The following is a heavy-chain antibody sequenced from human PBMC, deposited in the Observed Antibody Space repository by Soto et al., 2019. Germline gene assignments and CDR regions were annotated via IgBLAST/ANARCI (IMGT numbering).Heavy chain of an antibody. CDR2: ISSSGMTI. Sequence: GGSLRLSCAASGFSFSTYAMNWVRQAPGKGLEWVAYISSSGMTIYYADSVKGRFTISRDNAKNSLYLQMNSLRAEDTAVYYCARANYYGSPGDFDYWGQGTLVTVSS. CDR1: GFSFSTYA. D-gene: IGHD3-10*01. J-gene: IGHJ4*02. CDR3: ARANYYGSPGDFDY. V-gene: IGHV3-48*01.